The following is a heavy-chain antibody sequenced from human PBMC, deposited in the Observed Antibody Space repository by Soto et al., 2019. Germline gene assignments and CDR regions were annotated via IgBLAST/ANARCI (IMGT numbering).Heavy chain of an antibody. CDR3: ARFKDRSSSLSFDY. V-gene: IGHV4-30-4*01. Sequence: SETLSLTCTGSGGSISSGDYYWSWIRQPPGKGLEWIGYIYYSGSTYYNPSLKSRVTISVDTSKNQFSLKLSSVTAADTAVYYCARFKDRSSSLSFDYWGQGTLVTVYS. CDR1: GGSISSGDYY. CDR2: IYYSGST. D-gene: IGHD6-6*01. J-gene: IGHJ4*02.